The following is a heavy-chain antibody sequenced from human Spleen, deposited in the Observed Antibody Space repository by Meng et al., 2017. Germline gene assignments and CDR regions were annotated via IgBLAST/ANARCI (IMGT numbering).Heavy chain of an antibody. V-gene: IGHV5-51*01. CDR1: GYSFTSYW. CDR3: ARAERMATMDY. J-gene: IGHJ4*02. D-gene: IGHD5-24*01. Sequence: GGSLRLSCKGSGYSFTSYWIGWVRQMPGKGLEWMGIIYPGDSDTRYSPSFQGQVTISADKSISTAYLQWSSLKASDTAMYYCARAERMATMDYWGQGTLVTVSS. CDR2: IYPGDSDT.